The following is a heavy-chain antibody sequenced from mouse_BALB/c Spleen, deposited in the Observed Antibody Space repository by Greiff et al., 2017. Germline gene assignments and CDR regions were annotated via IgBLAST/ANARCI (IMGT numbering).Heavy chain of an antibody. D-gene: IGHD2-2*01. CDR3: ARDGYGKFAY. Sequence: QVQLQQPGAELVKPGASVKLSCKASGYTFTSYWMHWVKQRPGQGLEWIGEINPSNGRTNYNEKFKSKATLTVDKSSSTAYMQLSSLTSEDSAVYYCARDGYGKFAYWGQGTLVTVSA. CDR1: GYTFTSYW. CDR2: INPSNGRT. J-gene: IGHJ3*01. V-gene: IGHV1S81*02.